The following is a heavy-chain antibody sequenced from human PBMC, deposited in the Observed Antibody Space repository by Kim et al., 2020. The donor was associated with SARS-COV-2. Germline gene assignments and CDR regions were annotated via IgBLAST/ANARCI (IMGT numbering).Heavy chain of an antibody. CDR1: GFTFSSYE. J-gene: IGHJ6*02. CDR2: ISSSGSTI. V-gene: IGHV3-48*03. Sequence: GGSLRLSCAASGFTFSSYEMNWVRQAPGKGLEWVSYISSSGSTIYYADSVKGRFTISRDNAKNSLYLQMNSLRAEDTAVYYCARDLSRGRYDFWSGKTNYGMDVWGQGTTVTVSS. CDR3: ARDLSRGRYDFWSGKTNYGMDV. D-gene: IGHD3-3*01.